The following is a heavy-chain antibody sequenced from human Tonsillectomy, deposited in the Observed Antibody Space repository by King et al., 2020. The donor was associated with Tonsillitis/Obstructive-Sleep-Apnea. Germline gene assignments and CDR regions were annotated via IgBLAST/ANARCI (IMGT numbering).Heavy chain of an antibody. D-gene: IGHD5-18*01. Sequence: QLVKSGAEVKKPGESLKISCKGSGYSFTSYWIGWVRQMPGKGLEWMGIIYPGDSDTRYSPSFQGQVTISADKSISTAYLQWSSLKASDTAMYYCARSRGDTAMVYYYYYYMDVWGKGTTVTVSS. J-gene: IGHJ6*03. CDR3: ARSRGDTAMVYYYYYYMDV. CDR1: GYSFTSYW. V-gene: IGHV5-51*01. CDR2: IYPGDSDT.